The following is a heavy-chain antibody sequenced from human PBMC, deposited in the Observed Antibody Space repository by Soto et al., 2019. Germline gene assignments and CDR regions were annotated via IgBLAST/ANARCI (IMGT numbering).Heavy chain of an antibody. D-gene: IGHD3-16*02. CDR2: IYYSGST. V-gene: IGHV4-31*03. CDR1: VGSIGSGVSS. J-gene: IGHJ5*02. Sequence: SETLSLTSLFPVGSIGSGVSSWSWFRKHPGKGLEWIGYIYYSGSTYYNPSLKSRVTISVDTSKNQFSLKLSSVTAADTAVYYCARLTVGSYDYVWGSYRPNWFDPWGQGTLVTVSS. CDR3: ARLTVGSYDYVWGSYRPNWFDP.